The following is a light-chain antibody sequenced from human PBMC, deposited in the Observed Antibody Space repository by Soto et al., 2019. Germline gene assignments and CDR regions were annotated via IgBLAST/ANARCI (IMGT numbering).Light chain of an antibody. Sequence: DIPMTQSPSSLSASVGDRVTITCRARQGISNYLAWYQQKTGKVPKVLIYAASTLQSGVPSRFSGSGSGTDFTLTISSLQPEDVATYYCQKYISAPFTFGPGTKVDIK. CDR3: QKYISAPFT. CDR2: AAS. J-gene: IGKJ3*01. CDR1: QGISNY. V-gene: IGKV1-27*01.